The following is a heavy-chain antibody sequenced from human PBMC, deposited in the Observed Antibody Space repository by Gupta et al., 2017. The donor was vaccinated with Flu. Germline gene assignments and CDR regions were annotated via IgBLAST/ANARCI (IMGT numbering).Heavy chain of an antibody. Sequence: MHWVRQVPGKGLEWVAGVSWNSASVGYADSVKGRFIISKDNSKSSLFLQMDSLRVEDTALYFCVRARYFDTSGYSIDAFDLWVQGTMVTVS. D-gene: IGHD3-22*01. CDR3: VRARYFDTSGYSIDAFDL. J-gene: IGHJ3*01. V-gene: IGHV3-9*01. CDR2: VSWNSASV.